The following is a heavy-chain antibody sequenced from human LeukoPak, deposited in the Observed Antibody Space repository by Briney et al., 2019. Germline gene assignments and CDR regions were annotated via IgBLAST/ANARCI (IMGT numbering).Heavy chain of an antibody. D-gene: IGHD3-9*01. Sequence: QSGGSLRLSCAASGFTFSSYAMHWVRQAPGKGLEYVSAISSNGGSTYYANSVKGRFTISRDNSKNTLYLQMNSLRAEDTAVYYCARDGLSVLRYFDWSEAWVYWGQGTLVTVSS. CDR2: ISSNGGST. V-gene: IGHV3-64*01. J-gene: IGHJ4*02. CDR3: ARDGLSVLRYFDWSEAWVY. CDR1: GFTFSSYA.